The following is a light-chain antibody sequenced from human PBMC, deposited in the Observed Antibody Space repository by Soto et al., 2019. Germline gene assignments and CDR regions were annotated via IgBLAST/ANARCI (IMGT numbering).Light chain of an antibody. CDR2: DTS. J-gene: IGKJ4*01. V-gene: IGKV3-15*01. Sequence: VLPQPPATVPVSPRGGVSFSCRANQGIGDTGAWYQHNPYQSPRRLIYDTSTRATGVPARFSGSRSGPEFTLTIISLQSEDFAIYYCQPYNDWPLTFGGGTKVDIK. CDR3: QPYNDWPLT. CDR1: QGIGDT.